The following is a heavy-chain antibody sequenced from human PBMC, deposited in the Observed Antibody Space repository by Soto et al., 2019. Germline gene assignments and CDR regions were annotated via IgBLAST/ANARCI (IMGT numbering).Heavy chain of an antibody. J-gene: IGHJ5*02. CDR2: INPSGGST. Sequence: QVQLVQSGAEVKKPGASVKVSCKASGYTFTSYYMHWVRQAPGQGLEWMGIINPSGGSTSYAQKFPGRGNMNRDTSTSTVYMELSSLRSEDTAVYYCAGSSYDILTGYNHGGWFDPWGQGTLVTVSS. CDR3: AGSSYDILTGYNHGGWFDP. V-gene: IGHV1-46*01. D-gene: IGHD3-9*01. CDR1: GYTFTSYY.